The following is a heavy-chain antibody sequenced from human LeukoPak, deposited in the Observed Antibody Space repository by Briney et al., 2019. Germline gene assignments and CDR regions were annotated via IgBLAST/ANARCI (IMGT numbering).Heavy chain of an antibody. D-gene: IGHD2-2*01. CDR3: ARDTTDQLLSHAFDV. CDR1: GGSFNSYA. CDR2: IIPVFGTA. J-gene: IGHJ3*01. Sequence: FKASGGSFNSYAISWVRQAPGQGLEWMGSIIPVFGTANYAQNFQGRVTITADDSTSTAYMELSSLRSEDTAVYYCARDTTDQLLSHAFDVWGQGTMVTVSS. V-gene: IGHV1-69*15.